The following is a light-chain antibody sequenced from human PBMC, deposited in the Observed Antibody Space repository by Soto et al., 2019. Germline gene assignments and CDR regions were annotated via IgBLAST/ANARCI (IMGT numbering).Light chain of an antibody. CDR3: KHYGGMWT. CDR2: AAS. J-gene: IGKJ1*01. Sequence: DIQITQPPSSLSSSVVYIFTITFRASQSISSYLNWYQQKPGKAPKLLIYAASSLQSGVHSRFSGSGSGTDFILTISSLQPDDFASYCCKHYGGMWTFGQGTKVDI. CDR1: QSISSY. V-gene: IGKV1-39*01.